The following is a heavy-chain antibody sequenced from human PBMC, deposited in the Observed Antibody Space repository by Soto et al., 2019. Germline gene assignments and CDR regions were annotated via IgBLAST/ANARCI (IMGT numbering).Heavy chain of an antibody. V-gene: IGHV3-53*01. J-gene: IGHJ4*02. CDR1: GFSVTSNY. D-gene: IGHD2-2*01. CDR2: PYTGGST. Sequence: DVQLVESGGGLIQPGGSLRLSCVASGFSVTSNYMTWVRQAPGKGLEWVSIPYTGGSTYYSHSVKGRSTISRDTPKNTVFLQLNSLRAEDTAIYYCARATRYFGSFDSWGQGTLVSVAS. CDR3: ARATRYFGSFDS.